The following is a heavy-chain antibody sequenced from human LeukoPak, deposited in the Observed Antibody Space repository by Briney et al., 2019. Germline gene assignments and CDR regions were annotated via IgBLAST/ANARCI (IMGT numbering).Heavy chain of an antibody. CDR2: IYPGDSDT. CDR1: GYRFTSYW. CDR3: ARQRFTMRAYAGNWFDP. D-gene: IGHD3-10*01. Sequence: ESLKISCKGSGYRFTSYWIGWARQMPGKGLEWMGIIYPGDSDTRYNPSFQDQVTISADKSISTAYLQWSSLKASDTAMYYCARQRFTMRAYAGNWFDPWGQGTLVTVSS. J-gene: IGHJ5*02. V-gene: IGHV5-51*01.